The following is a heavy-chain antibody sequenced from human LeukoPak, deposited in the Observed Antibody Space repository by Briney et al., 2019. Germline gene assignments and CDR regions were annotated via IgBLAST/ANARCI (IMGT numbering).Heavy chain of an antibody. J-gene: IGHJ4*02. CDR3: ARRAGAYSHPYDY. D-gene: IGHD4/OR15-4a*01. CDR2: IRSDGSDT. CDR1: GFTFSDTW. Sequence: GGSLRLSCAASGFTFSDTWMHWVRQAPGEGLVWVSRIRSDGSDTRYAESVKGRFTISRDNSKNTLYLQMNSLRAEDTAVYYCARRAGAYSHPYDYWGQGTLVTVSS. V-gene: IGHV3-74*01.